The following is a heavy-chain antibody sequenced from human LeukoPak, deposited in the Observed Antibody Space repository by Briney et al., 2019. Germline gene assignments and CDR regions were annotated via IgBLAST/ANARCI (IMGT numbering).Heavy chain of an antibody. J-gene: IGHJ6*03. Sequence: SETLSLTCTVSGGSISSNNYYWGWIRQPPGKGLEWIGSIYYSGTTYYNPSLKSRVTISVDTSKNQFSLKLSSVTAADTAVYFCVRLSPWEFTYYYYYMDVWGKGTTVTVSS. CDR1: GGSISSNNYY. CDR3: VRLSPWEFTYYYYYMDV. CDR2: IYYSGTT. D-gene: IGHD3-10*01. V-gene: IGHV4-39*01.